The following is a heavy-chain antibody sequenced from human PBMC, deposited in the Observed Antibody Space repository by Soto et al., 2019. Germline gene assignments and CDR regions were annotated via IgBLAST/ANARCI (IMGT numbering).Heavy chain of an antibody. CDR2: ISSSSSTI. CDR1: GFTFSSYS. Sequence: GGSLRLSCAASGFTFSSYSMNWVRQAPGKGLEWVSYISSSSSTIYYADSVKGRFTISRDNAKNSLYLQMNSLRASDTAMYYCARLQAAAGDNDLTFDYWGQGTLVTVSS. J-gene: IGHJ4*02. V-gene: IGHV3-48*01. CDR3: ARLQAAAGDNDLTFDY. D-gene: IGHD6-13*01.